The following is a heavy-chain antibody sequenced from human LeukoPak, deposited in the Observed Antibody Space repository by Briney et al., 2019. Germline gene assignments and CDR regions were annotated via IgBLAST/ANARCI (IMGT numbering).Heavy chain of an antibody. CDR1: GFTFSSYA. V-gene: IGHV3-23*01. Sequence: GGSLRLSCAASGFTFSSYAMSWVRQAPGKGLEWVSTISTSGGSTYADSVKGRFTISRDNSKNTLCLQMNSLRAEDTATYYCAKALNYWYFDLWGRGNLVTVSS. CDR2: ISTSGGST. CDR3: AKALNYWYFDL. J-gene: IGHJ2*01.